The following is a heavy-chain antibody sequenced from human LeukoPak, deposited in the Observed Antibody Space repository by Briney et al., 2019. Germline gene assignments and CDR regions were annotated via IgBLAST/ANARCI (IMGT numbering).Heavy chain of an antibody. V-gene: IGHV4-34*01. J-gene: IGHJ4*02. CDR1: GGSFSGYY. CDR3: ARGAEYYAIWRGYAGYSDY. CDR2: INHSGST. Sequence: SETLSLTCAVYGGSFSGYYWSWIRQPPGKGLEWIGEINHSGSTNYNPSLKSRVTISVDTSKNQFSLKLTSVTAADTAVYFCARGAEYYAIWRGYAGYSDYWGQGISVTVSS. D-gene: IGHD3-3*01.